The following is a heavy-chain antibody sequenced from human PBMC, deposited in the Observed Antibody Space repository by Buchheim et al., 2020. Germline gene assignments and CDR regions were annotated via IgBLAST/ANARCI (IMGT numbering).Heavy chain of an antibody. CDR2: IFYSGST. J-gene: IGHJ5*02. CDR3: ARDIGIPGWFDP. V-gene: IGHV4-30-4*01. D-gene: IGHD1-14*01. Sequence: QVQLQESGPGLVKPSQTLSLTCTVSGGSISSGDYYWSWIRQSPGKGLEWIGYIFYSGSTNYNPSLKSRVTISVDTSKNQFSLKVSSVTAADTAVYYCARDIGIPGWFDPWGQGTL. CDR1: GGSISSGDYY.